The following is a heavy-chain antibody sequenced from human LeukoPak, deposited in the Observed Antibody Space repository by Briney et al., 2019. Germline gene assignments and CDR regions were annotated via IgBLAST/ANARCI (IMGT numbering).Heavy chain of an antibody. V-gene: IGHV4-39*01. J-gene: IGHJ4*02. CDR2: IYYSWST. D-gene: IGHD6-19*01. CDR3: ARIAVAGTLLDY. Sequence: SETLSLTCTVSGGSISSSSYYWGWIRQPPGNGLEWIGSIYYSWSTYYNPSLKSRVTISVDTSKNQFSLKLSSVTAADTAVYYCARIAVAGTLLDYWGQGTLVTVSS. CDR1: GGSISSSSYY.